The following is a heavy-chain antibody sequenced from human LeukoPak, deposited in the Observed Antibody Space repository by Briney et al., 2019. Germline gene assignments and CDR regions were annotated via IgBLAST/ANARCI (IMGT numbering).Heavy chain of an antibody. D-gene: IGHD6-13*01. CDR3: ARDLGRIAAALPIFQH. J-gene: IGHJ1*01. CDR1: GFTFSSYS. CDR2: ISTSSNTI. Sequence: GGSLRLSCAASGFTFSSYSMNWVRQAPGKGLEWVSYISTSSNTIYYADSVKGRFTISRNNAKNSLYLQMNSLRAEDTAVYYCARDLGRIAAALPIFQHWGQGTLVTVSS. V-gene: IGHV3-48*01.